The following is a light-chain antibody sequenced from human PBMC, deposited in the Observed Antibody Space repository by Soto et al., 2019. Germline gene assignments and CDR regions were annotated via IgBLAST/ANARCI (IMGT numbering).Light chain of an antibody. CDR3: QEYNAWPPGT. CDR2: DAS. J-gene: IGKJ1*01. V-gene: IGKV3D-15*01. Sequence: TQSPATLSVSSGEGITLSCRASQSVKNYLAWYQHKPGQSPRLLFYDASIRATGVPARFSAGGSGTEFTLVISSLQSADAAVYYCQEYNAWPPGTFGQGTKVEIK. CDR1: QSVKNY.